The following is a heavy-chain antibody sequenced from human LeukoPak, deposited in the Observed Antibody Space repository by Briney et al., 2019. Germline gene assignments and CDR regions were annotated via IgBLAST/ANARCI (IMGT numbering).Heavy chain of an antibody. J-gene: IGHJ3*02. Sequence: GGSLRLSCAASGFTVSSNYMSWVRQAPGKGLEWVGRIKSKTDGGTTDYAAPVKGRFTISRDDSKNTLYLQMNSLKTEDTAVYYCTRGSGSLGAFDIWGQGTMVTVSS. D-gene: IGHD1-26*01. CDR3: TRGSGSLGAFDI. CDR2: IKSKTDGGTT. CDR1: GFTVSSNY. V-gene: IGHV3-15*01.